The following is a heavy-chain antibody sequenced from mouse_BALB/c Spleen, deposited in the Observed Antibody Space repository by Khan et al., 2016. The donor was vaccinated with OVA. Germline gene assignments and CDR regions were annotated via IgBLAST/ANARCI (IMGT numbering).Heavy chain of an antibody. CDR2: IIPSNDYT. CDR1: GYTFTTYT. V-gene: IGHV1-4*01. D-gene: IGHD2-14*01. CDR3: VREGAYYRSDGWFAY. J-gene: IGHJ3*01. Sequence: QVQLKQSGAELARPGASVKMSCKASGYTFTTYTIHWVKQRPGQGLEWIGYIIPSNDYTNYNQKFKDRATLTADKSSSTAYMQLSSLTSEDSAVYYCVREGAYYRSDGWFAYWDQGTLVTVSA.